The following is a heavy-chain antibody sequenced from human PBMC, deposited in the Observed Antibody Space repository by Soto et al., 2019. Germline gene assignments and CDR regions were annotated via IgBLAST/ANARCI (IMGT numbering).Heavy chain of an antibody. V-gene: IGHV1-69*01. J-gene: IGHJ4*02. Sequence: QVQLVQSGAEVMKPGSSVKVSCKASGGTFSSYAISWVRQAPGQGLEWMGGIIPIFGTANYAQKFQGRVTITADESTSTAYMELSSLRSEDTAVYYCARPRAYSSGLPAGIFDYWGQGTLVTVSS. CDR3: ARPRAYSSGLPAGIFDY. D-gene: IGHD6-19*01. CDR2: IIPIFGTA. CDR1: GGTFSSYA.